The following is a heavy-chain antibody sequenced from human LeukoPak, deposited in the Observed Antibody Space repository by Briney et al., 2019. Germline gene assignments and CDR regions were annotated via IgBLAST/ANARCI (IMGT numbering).Heavy chain of an antibody. CDR1: GFTFSSYA. D-gene: IGHD3-3*01. J-gene: IGHJ6*02. CDR2: ISGSGGST. V-gene: IGHV3-23*01. Sequence: GGSLRLSCAASGFTFSSYAVSWVRQAPGKGLEWVSAISGSGGSTYYADSVKGRFTISRDNSKNSLYLQMNSLRAEDTAVYYCASTYYDFWSGYYDYYYGMDVWGQGTTVTVSS. CDR3: ASTYYDFWSGYYDYYYGMDV.